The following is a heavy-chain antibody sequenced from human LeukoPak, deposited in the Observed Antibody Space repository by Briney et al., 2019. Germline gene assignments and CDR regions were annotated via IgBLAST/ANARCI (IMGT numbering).Heavy chain of an antibody. J-gene: IGHJ4*02. Sequence: SETLSLTCAVYGGSFSGYYWSWIRQPPGKGLEWIGEINHSGSTNYNPFLKSRVTISVDTSKNQFSLKLSSVTAADTAVYYCARHRSRLYYYGSGSYYSFDYWGQGTLVTVSS. V-gene: IGHV4-34*01. CDR3: ARHRSRLYYYGSGSYYSFDY. CDR2: INHSGST. D-gene: IGHD3-10*01. CDR1: GGSFSGYY.